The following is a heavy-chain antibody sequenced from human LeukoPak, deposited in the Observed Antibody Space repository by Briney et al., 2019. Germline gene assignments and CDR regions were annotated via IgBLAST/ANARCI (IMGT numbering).Heavy chain of an antibody. Sequence: GGSLRLSRAASGFSFSSYWMHWVRQAPGKGLEWVSSNSSNSSYIYYADSVKGRFTISRDNAKNSLYLQMNSLRAEDTAVYYCARDPSGSGSYFSGRTPNFDYWGQGTLVTVSS. CDR1: GFSFSSYW. CDR3: ARDPSGSGSYFSGRTPNFDY. CDR2: NSSNSSYI. J-gene: IGHJ4*02. V-gene: IGHV3-21*01. D-gene: IGHD3-10*01.